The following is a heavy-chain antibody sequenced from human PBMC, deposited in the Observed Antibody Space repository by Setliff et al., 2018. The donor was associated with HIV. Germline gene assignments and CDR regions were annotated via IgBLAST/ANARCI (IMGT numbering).Heavy chain of an antibody. J-gene: IGHJ3*02. Sequence: PSETLSLTCTVSGGSISSYYWSWIRQPAGKGLEWIGRIYTSGSTNYNPSLKSRVTMSVDTSKNQFSLKLSSVTAADTAVYYCARGNYYDSSGYYPGSRGHDAFDIWGQGTMVTVSS. CDR2: IYTSGST. D-gene: IGHD3-22*01. CDR1: GGSISSYY. V-gene: IGHV4-4*07. CDR3: ARGNYYDSSGYYPGSRGHDAFDI.